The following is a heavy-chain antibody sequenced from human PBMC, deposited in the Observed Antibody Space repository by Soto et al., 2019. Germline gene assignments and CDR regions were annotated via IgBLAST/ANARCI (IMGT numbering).Heavy chain of an antibody. CDR2: IFHSGNT. D-gene: IGHD3-16*01. J-gene: IGHJ3*02. CDR3: AIFSGQTVGGAI. CDR1: GGSISSSYW. V-gene: IGHV4-4*02. Sequence: QVQLQESGPGLVKPSGTLLLTCSLSGGSISSSYWWSWVRQAPEKGLEWIGEIFHSGNTHHNPSLKSRATISVDKSKNQFYRILTSVTAADTAVYYCAIFSGQTVGGAIWCQGTMVTVSS.